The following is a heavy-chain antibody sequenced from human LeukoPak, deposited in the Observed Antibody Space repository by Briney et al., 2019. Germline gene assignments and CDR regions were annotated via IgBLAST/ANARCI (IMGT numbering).Heavy chain of an antibody. Sequence: RASVKVSCKASGGTFSSYAISWVRQAPGQGHEWMGGIIPIFGTANYAQKFQGRVTITTDESTSTAYMELSSLRSEDTAVYYCARGERWLQSELDYWGQGTLVTVSS. CDR2: IIPIFGTA. CDR1: GGTFSSYA. V-gene: IGHV1-69*05. D-gene: IGHD5-24*01. CDR3: ARGERWLQSELDY. J-gene: IGHJ4*02.